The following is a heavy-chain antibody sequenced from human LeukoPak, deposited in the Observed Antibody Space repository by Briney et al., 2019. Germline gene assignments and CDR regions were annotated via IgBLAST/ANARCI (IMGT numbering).Heavy chain of an antibody. D-gene: IGHD4-17*01. J-gene: IGHJ6*03. Sequence: PGGSLRLSCAASGFTFSSYWMHWVRQAPGKGLVWVSRINSDGSSTSYADSVKGRFTISRDNAKNSLYLQVNSLRAEDTAVYYCARDGYGDYPFSPYYMDVWGKGTTVTVSS. V-gene: IGHV3-74*01. CDR2: INSDGSST. CDR1: GFTFSSYW. CDR3: ARDGYGDYPFSPYYMDV.